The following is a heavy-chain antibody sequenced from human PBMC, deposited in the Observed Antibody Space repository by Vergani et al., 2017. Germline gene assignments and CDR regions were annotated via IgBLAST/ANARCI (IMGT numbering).Heavy chain of an antibody. D-gene: IGHD3-10*01. CDR2: VDPRDGET. V-gene: IGHV1-69-2*01. J-gene: IGHJ5*01. CDR3: VSKPPLRLNRGVLVIPGDS. Sequence: EVHVLQSGAEVKKPGAAVKISCKVSGYTFTERHMHWVQQAPGGGLEWMGLVDPRDGETKYAGRFQGRVTITADTSSDTVYMELNNLVSEDTAVYYCVSKPPLRLNRGVLVIPGDSWGQGTQVTVSS. CDR1: GYTFTERH.